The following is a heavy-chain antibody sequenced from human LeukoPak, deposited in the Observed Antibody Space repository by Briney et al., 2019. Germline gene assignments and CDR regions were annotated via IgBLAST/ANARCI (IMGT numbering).Heavy chain of an antibody. CDR2: ITTDMGTT. D-gene: IGHD1-26*01. CDR3: ASSGYFDY. CDR1: GFTFSTKS. J-gene: IGHJ4*02. Sequence: GGTLSLSCAVSGFTFSTKSMNWVRQAPRRGLEWGSYITTDMGTTYYTDSLRVQFTIHRNSPKNSLPLHRNMLRHEATALYYFASSGYFDYWGQGKLVTVSS. V-gene: IGHV3-48*02.